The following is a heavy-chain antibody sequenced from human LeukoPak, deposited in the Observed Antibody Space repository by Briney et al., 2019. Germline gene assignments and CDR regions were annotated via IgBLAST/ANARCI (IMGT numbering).Heavy chain of an antibody. Sequence: GGSLRLSCEASGFSFSGYDMHWVRQATGKGLEWVSAIGTAGDTYYSDTVRGRFTISRENAKNSLDLQMHSLRAGDTAVYYCARSPSYSSSWYALDSWGQGTLVTVSS. V-gene: IGHV3-13*01. J-gene: IGHJ4*02. CDR2: IGTAGDT. CDR3: ARSPSYSSSWYALDS. D-gene: IGHD6-13*01. CDR1: GFSFSGYD.